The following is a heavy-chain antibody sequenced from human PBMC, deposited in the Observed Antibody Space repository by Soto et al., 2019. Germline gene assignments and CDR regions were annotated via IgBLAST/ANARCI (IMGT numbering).Heavy chain of an antibody. J-gene: IGHJ4*02. CDR1: GFTFSSYR. V-gene: IGHV3-21*01. CDR2: ISSSSSYI. Sequence: EVQLVESGGGLVKPGGSLRLSCAVSGFTFSSYRMNWVRQAPGKGLEWVSSISSSSSYIYYADSVKGRFTISRDNAKNSLYLQMNSLRAEDTAVYYCAAGAVAGLFDYWGQGTLVTVSS. D-gene: IGHD6-13*01. CDR3: AAGAVAGLFDY.